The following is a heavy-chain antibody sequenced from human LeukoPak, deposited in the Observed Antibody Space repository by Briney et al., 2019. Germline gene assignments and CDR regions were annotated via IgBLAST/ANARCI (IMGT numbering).Heavy chain of an antibody. CDR1: GYTFTSYG. Sequence: GASVKVSXKASGYTFTSYGISWVRQAPGQGLEWMGWISAYNGNTNYAQKLQGRVTMTTDTSTSTAYMELRSLRSDDTAVYYCARDRAYYYDSSGYSNWGQGTLVTVSS. V-gene: IGHV1-18*01. CDR2: ISAYNGNT. D-gene: IGHD3-22*01. CDR3: ARDRAYYYDSSGYSN. J-gene: IGHJ4*02.